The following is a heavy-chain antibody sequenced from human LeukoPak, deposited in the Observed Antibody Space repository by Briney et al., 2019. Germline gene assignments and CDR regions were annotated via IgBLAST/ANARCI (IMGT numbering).Heavy chain of an antibody. J-gene: IGHJ4*02. CDR1: GFSFSSYE. CDR2: ISASGTLT. CDR3: ARIQYGGVDY. V-gene: IGHV3-48*03. D-gene: IGHD4-23*01. Sequence: SGGSLRLSCAASGFSFSSYEMNWVRQAPGKGLEWISYISASGTLTHYADSVKGRFTISRDNAKNSLYLQMNSLRAEDTALYYCARIQYGGVDYWGQGTLVTVSS.